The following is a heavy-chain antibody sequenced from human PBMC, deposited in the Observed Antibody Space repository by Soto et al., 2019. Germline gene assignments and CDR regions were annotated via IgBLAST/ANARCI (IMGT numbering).Heavy chain of an antibody. J-gene: IGHJ6*02. CDR2: IYYSGST. D-gene: IGHD3-10*01. CDR3: ARDAPLYYTPVDYYYYGMDV. V-gene: IGHV4-61*01. CDR1: GGSVSSGSYY. Sequence: PSETLSLTCTVSGGSVSSGSYYWSWIRQPPGKGLEWIGYIYYSGSTNYNPSLKSRVTISVDTSKNQFSLKLSSVTAADTAVYYCARDAPLYYTPVDYYYYGMDVWGQGTTVTVSS.